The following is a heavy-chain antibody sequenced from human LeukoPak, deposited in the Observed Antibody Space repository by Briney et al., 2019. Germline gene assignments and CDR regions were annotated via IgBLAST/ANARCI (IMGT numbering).Heavy chain of an antibody. V-gene: IGHV1-69*13. CDR2: IIPIFGTA. Sequence: SVKVSCKASGGTFSSYAISWVRQAPGQGLEWMGGIIPIFGTANYAQKFQGRVTITADESTSTAYMELSSLRSEDTAVYYCARNPLRGPDAFDIWGQGTMVTVSS. CDR1: GGTFSSYA. D-gene: IGHD3-10*01. CDR3: ARNPLRGPDAFDI. J-gene: IGHJ3*02.